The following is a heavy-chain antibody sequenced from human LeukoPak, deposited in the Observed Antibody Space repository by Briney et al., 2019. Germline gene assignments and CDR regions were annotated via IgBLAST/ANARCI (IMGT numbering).Heavy chain of an antibody. CDR2: IKQDGSEK. CDR3: ARDDCSSISCYHNWFDP. D-gene: IGHD2-2*01. Sequence: GGSLRLSCAASGFTFSSYWMSWVRRAPGKGLKWVANIKQDGSEKYYVDSVKGRFTISRDNAKNSLYLQMNSLRAEDTAVYYCARDDCSSISCYHNWFDPWGQGTLVTVSS. V-gene: IGHV3-7*01. J-gene: IGHJ5*02. CDR1: GFTFSSYW.